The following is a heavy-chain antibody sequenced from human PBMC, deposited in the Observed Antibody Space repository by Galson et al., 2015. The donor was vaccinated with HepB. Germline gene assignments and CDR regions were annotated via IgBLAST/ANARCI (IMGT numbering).Heavy chain of an antibody. D-gene: IGHD5-24*01. CDR1: GFTFSSYS. CDR3: ARANYLRGMDV. CDR2: ISSTSSTI. V-gene: IGHV3-48*01. J-gene: IGHJ6*02. Sequence: SLRLSCAASGFTFSSYSMNWVRQAPGKGLEWVSYISSTSSTIYYADSVMGRFTISRDNAKNSLYLQMNSLRAEDTAVYYCARANYLRGMDVWGQGTTVTVSS.